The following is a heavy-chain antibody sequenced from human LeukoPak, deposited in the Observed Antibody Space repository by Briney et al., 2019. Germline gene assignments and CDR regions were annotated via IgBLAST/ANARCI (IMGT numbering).Heavy chain of an antibody. CDR1: GYTFTSYY. D-gene: IGHD3-10*01. CDR2: INPSGGST. V-gene: IGHV1-46*01. CDR3: ARVRAVRGVNDAFDI. J-gene: IGHJ3*02. Sequence: ASVKVSCKASGYTFTSYYMHWVRQAPGQGLEWMGIINPSGGSTSYAQKFQGRVTMTRDTSTSTAYMELSSLRSEDTAVYYCARVRAVRGVNDAFDIWGQGTMVTVSS.